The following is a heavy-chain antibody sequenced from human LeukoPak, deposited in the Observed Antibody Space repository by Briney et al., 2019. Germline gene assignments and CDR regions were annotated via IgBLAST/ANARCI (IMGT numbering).Heavy chain of an antibody. Sequence: GGSLRLSCAASGFTFSTYAMSWVRQAPGKGLEWVSAISGSGGSTYYADSVKGRFTISRDNSKNTLYLQMNGLRAEDTAVYYCAKALQTYYYDSSGYYYFDYWGQGTLVTVSS. CDR2: ISGSGGST. D-gene: IGHD3-22*01. CDR1: GFTFSTYA. CDR3: AKALQTYYYDSSGYYYFDY. V-gene: IGHV3-23*01. J-gene: IGHJ4*02.